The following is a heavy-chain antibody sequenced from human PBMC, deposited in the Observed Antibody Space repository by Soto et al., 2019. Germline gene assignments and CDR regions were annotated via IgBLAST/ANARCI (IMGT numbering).Heavy chain of an antibody. CDR1: GGSISSGDYY. V-gene: IGHV4-30-4*01. J-gene: IGHJ3*02. CDR3: ARLKAECQLLYRGAFHI. Sequence: SETLSLTCTVSGGSISSGDYYWSWIRQPPGKGLEWIGYIHYSGSTYHNPSLKSRVTISVDTSKIQFSLRLSSVTAADTAVYYCARLKAECQLLYRGAFHIWGQGTMVTVSS. D-gene: IGHD2-2*02. CDR2: IHYSGST.